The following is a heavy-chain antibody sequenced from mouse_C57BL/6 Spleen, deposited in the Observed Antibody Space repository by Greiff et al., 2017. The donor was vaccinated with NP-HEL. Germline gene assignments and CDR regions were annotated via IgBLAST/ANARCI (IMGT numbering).Heavy chain of an antibody. D-gene: IGHD1-1*01. CDR2: IDPETGGT. CDR1: GYTFTDYE. J-gene: IGHJ3*01. V-gene: IGHV1-15*01. Sequence: QVHVKQSGAELVRPGASVTLSCKASGYTFTDYEMHWVKQTPVHGLEWIGAIDPETGGTAYNQKFKGKAILTADKSSSTAYMELRSLTSEDSAVYYCTRWDTTVVEDWFAYWGQGTLVTVSA. CDR3: TRWDTTVVEDWFAY.